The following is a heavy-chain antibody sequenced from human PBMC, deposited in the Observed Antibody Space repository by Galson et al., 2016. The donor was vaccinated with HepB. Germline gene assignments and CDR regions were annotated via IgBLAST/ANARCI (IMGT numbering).Heavy chain of an antibody. CDR3: ARRSSDAFDI. V-gene: IGHV5-51*01. CDR2: IYPGDSDT. Sequence: QSGAEVKKPGESLKISCEGSGYSFTSYWIGWVRQMPGKGLEWMGTIYPGDSDTRYSPSSQGQVTISADKSISAAYLRWNSLKASDTAIYYCARRSSDAFDIWGQGTMVTVSS. J-gene: IGHJ3*02. D-gene: IGHD3-10*01. CDR1: GYSFTSYW.